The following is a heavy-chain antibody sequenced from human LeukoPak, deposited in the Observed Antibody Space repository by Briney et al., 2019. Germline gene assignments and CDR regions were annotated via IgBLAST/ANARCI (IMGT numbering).Heavy chain of an antibody. CDR3: VKALWVQLWLPVVDY. CDR1: GFTFSSYA. D-gene: IGHD5-18*01. CDR2: ISSNGGST. Sequence: SGGSLRLSCSASGFTFSSYAMHWVRQAPGKGLEYVSAISSNGGSTYYADSVKGRFTISRDNSKNTLYLQMSSLRAEDTAMYYCVKALWVQLWLPVVDYWGQGTLVTVSS. J-gene: IGHJ4*02. V-gene: IGHV3-64D*06.